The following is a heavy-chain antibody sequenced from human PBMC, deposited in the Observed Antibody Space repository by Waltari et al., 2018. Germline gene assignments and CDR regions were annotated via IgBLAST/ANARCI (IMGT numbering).Heavy chain of an antibody. CDR2: INSEWSSK. CDR1: GFTFSSYW. V-gene: IGHV3-74*01. CDR3: ARELGGRDAFDI. Sequence: EVQLVESGGGLVQPGGSLRLSCAASGFTFSSYWMHWVRQAPGKGLVCVSRINSEWSSKSYADSVKGRFTISRDNAKNTLYLQMNSLRAEDTAVYYCARELGGRDAFDIWGQGTMVTVSS. D-gene: IGHD2-15*01. J-gene: IGHJ3*02.